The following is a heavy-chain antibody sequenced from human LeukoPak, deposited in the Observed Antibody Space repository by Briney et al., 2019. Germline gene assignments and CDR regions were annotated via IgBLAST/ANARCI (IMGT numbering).Heavy chain of an antibody. CDR2: IYYSGIT. J-gene: IGHJ6*04. V-gene: IGHV4-39*07. Sequence: SETLSLTCTVSGGSISSSYYYWGWIRQPPGKGLEWIGNIYYSGITYYNPSLKSRVTISVDTSKNQFSLKLSSVTAADTAVYYCARLPSTRRNNPNNNMDAWGKGTTVTISS. D-gene: IGHD1/OR15-1a*01. CDR1: GGSISSSYYY. CDR3: ARLPSTRRNNPNNNMDA.